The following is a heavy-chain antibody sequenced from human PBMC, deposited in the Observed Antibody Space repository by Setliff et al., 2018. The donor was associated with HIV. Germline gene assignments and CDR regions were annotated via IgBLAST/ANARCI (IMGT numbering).Heavy chain of an antibody. CDR2: INGDGYYT. CDR1: GFTFPTFW. J-gene: IGHJ4*02. V-gene: IGHV3-74*01. CDR3: TGGWGF. Sequence: GESLTISCAASGFTFPTFWMHWVRQVPGKGLVWVSRINGDGYYTNYADSVKGRFTISRDNAKNTLYLQMNSLRVEDTAIYYCTGGWGFWGRGTLVTVSS. D-gene: IGHD3-16*01.